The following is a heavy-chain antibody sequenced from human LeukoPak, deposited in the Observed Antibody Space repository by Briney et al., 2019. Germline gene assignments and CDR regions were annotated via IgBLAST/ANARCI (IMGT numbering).Heavy chain of an antibody. V-gene: IGHV3-7*01. CDR3: ARDPARITFGGVIVIGGYYFDY. D-gene: IGHD3-16*02. CDR1: GFTFSRYW. J-gene: IGHJ4*02. Sequence: GGSLRLSCAGSGFTFSRYWMSWVRQAPGKRLEWVANIKQDGSEKYYVDSVKGRFTISRDNAKNSLYLQMNSLRAEDTAVYYCARDPARITFGGVIVIGGYYFDYWGQGTLVTVSS. CDR2: IKQDGSEK.